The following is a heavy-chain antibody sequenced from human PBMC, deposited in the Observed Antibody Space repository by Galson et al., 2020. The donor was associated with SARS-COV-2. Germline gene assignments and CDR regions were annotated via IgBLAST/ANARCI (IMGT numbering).Heavy chain of an antibody. CDR2: IKQDESEK. CDR3: ARFLVRGAPYYHYGMDV. Sequence: GGSLRLSCAASGFTFSNYWMSWFRQTPGKGLEWVANIKQDESEKYYVDSAKGRFTVSRDNAKNSLYLQMNSLRVEDTAVYYCARFLVRGAPYYHYGMDVWGQGTTVTVSS. D-gene: IGHD3-10*01. J-gene: IGHJ6*02. V-gene: IGHV3-7*03. CDR1: GFTFSNYW.